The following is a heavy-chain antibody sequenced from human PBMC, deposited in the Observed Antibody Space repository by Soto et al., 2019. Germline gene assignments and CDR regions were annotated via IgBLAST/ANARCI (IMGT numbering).Heavy chain of an antibody. CDR2: IIPIPGTA. CDR1: GGTFGSYA. J-gene: IGHJ6*02. V-gene: IGHV1-69*01. D-gene: IGHD2-2*01. CDR3: ARSQGSSTSLEIYYYYYYGMDV. Sequence: QVQLVQSGADVKKPGSSVKVSCKASGGTFGSYAISWVRQAPGQGLEWMGGIIPIPGTANYAQKFQGRVTIAADESTNTAYMELSSLRSEDTAVYYCARSQGSSTSLEIYYYYYYGMDVWGQGTTVTVSS.